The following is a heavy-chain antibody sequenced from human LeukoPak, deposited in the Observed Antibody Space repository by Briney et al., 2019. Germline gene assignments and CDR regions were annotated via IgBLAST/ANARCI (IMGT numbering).Heavy chain of an antibody. CDR2: ISSSGSTI. Sequence: GGSLRLSCAASGFTFSSYWMSWVRQAPGKGLEWVSYISSSGSTIYYADSVKGRFTISRDNAKNSLYLQMNSLRAEDTAVYYCARGGLLWFGELLPIDYWGQGTLVTVSS. J-gene: IGHJ4*02. CDR1: GFTFSSYW. CDR3: ARGGLLWFGELLPIDY. D-gene: IGHD3-10*01. V-gene: IGHV3-48*04.